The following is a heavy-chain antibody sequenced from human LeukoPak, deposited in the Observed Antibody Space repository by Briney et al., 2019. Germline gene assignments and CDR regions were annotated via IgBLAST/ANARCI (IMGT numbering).Heavy chain of an antibody. CDR2: INHSGST. J-gene: IGHJ4*02. CDR3: ARGNVAAGNAIDY. CDR1: GGSFSGYY. V-gene: IGHV4-34*01. Sequence: PSENLSLTCAVYGGSFSGYYWSWIRQPPGKGLEWIGEINHSGSTNYNPSLKSRVTISVDTSKNQFSLKLSSVTAADTAVYYCARGNVAAGNAIDYWGQGTLVTVSS. D-gene: IGHD6-13*01.